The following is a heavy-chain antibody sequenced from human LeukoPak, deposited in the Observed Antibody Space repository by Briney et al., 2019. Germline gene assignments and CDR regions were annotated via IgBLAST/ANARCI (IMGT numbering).Heavy chain of an antibody. CDR3: VSGSYYEYYFDY. Sequence: SETLSLTCTVSGGSISSYYWSWIRQPAGKGLEWIGRIYTSGSTNYNPSLKSRVTISVDKSKSQFSLKLSSVTAADTAVYYCVSGSYYEYYFDYWGQGTLVTVSS. CDR2: IYTSGST. D-gene: IGHD1-26*01. V-gene: IGHV4-4*07. J-gene: IGHJ4*02. CDR1: GGSISSYY.